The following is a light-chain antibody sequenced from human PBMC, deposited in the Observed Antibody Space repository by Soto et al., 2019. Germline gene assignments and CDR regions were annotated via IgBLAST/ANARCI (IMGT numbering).Light chain of an antibody. CDR2: GAS. Sequence: EIVLTQSPGTLSLSPGGRATLSCRASQSVSSSYLAWYQQKPGQAPRLLIYGASSRATGIPDRFSGSGSGTDFTLTISRXEPEDFAVYYCQQYVSSPWTFGQGTKVDIK. CDR1: QSVSSSY. V-gene: IGKV3-20*01. CDR3: QQYVSSPWT. J-gene: IGKJ1*01.